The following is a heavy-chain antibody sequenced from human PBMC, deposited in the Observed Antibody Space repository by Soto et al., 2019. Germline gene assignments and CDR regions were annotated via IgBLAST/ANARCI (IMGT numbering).Heavy chain of an antibody. CDR3: ARGLKVGATTVDY. V-gene: IGHV4-59*01. CDR2: IYYSGST. J-gene: IGHJ4*02. D-gene: IGHD1-26*01. Sequence: QVQLQESGPGLVKPSETLSLTCTVSGGSISSYYWSWIRQPPGKGLEWIGYIYYSGSTNYNPSLKSRVTISVDTAKNQCSLKLSSVTAADTAVYYCARGLKVGATTVDYWGQGTLVTVSS. CDR1: GGSISSYY.